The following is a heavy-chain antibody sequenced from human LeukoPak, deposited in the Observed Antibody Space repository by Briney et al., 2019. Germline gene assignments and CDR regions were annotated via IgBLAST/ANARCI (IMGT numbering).Heavy chain of an antibody. Sequence: GGSLRLSCAASGFTFSSYSMNWVRQAPGKGLEWVSSISSSSSYIYYADSVKGRFTISRDNAKSSLYLQMNSLRAEDTAVYYCARATAVTGGYWGQGTLVTVSS. V-gene: IGHV3-21*01. CDR3: ARATAVTGGY. CDR2: ISSSSSYI. J-gene: IGHJ4*02. D-gene: IGHD6-19*01. CDR1: GFTFSSYS.